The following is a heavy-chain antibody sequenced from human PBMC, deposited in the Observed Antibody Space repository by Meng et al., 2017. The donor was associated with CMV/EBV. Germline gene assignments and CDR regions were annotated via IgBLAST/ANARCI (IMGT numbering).Heavy chain of an antibody. CDR1: GYTCTSYA. V-gene: IGHV1-3*01. Sequence: CTSSGYTCTSYAMHWVRQAPGKRLEWMGWINAGNGNTKYSQKFQGSVTITRDTSASTDYMELSSLRSEDSAVYYCARDFSWDSSGYHYWGQGTLVTVSS. CDR2: INAGNGNT. CDR3: ARDFSWDSSGYHY. J-gene: IGHJ4*02. D-gene: IGHD3-22*01.